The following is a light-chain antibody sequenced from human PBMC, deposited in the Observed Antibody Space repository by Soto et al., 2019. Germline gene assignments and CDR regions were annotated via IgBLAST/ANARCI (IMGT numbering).Light chain of an antibody. CDR2: STN. CDR1: SSNIGSNS. Sequence: QSVLTQPPSASGTPGQRVTIYCSGSSSNIGSNSVNWYQQVPGTAPKLLIYSTNQRPSGVPDRFSGSKSDTSASLAISGLQAEDEADYYCAAWDDSRNGEVVFGGGTKLTVL. J-gene: IGLJ2*01. V-gene: IGLV1-44*01. CDR3: AAWDDSRNGEVV.